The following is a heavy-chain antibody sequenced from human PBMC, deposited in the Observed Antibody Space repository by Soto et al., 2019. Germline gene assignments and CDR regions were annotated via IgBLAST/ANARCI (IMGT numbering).Heavy chain of an antibody. Sequence: QVQLVESGGGVVQPGRSLRLSCAASGFTFSSYGMHWVRQAPGKGLEWVAVISYDGSNKYYADSVKGRFTISRDNSKNTLYLEMNSLRAEDTAVYYCAKVGLRYFDWHGYSYGGAYFDYWGQGTLVTVSS. J-gene: IGHJ4*02. CDR2: ISYDGSNK. D-gene: IGHD3-9*01. CDR1: GFTFSSYG. CDR3: AKVGLRYFDWHGYSYGGAYFDY. V-gene: IGHV3-30*18.